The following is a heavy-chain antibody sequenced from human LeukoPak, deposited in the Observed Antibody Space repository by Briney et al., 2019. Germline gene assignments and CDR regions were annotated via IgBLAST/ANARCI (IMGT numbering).Heavy chain of an antibody. V-gene: IGHV3-74*01. CDR3: AREAEGYCDGGRCYTGGYMDV. J-gene: IGHJ6*03. Sequence: PGGSLRLSCAASGFYLSGFWMHWVRQVPGKGLIWVARINADGRITNYADSVKGRFTISGDNAKNTLYLQMNSLRAEDTAVYYCAREAEGYCDGGRCYTGGYMDVWGKGTTVTVS. CDR1: GFYLSGFW. D-gene: IGHD2-15*01. CDR2: INADGRIT.